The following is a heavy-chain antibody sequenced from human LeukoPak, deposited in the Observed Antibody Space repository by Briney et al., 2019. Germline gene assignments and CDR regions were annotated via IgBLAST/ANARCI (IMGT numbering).Heavy chain of an antibody. Sequence: SETLSLTCTVSGGSISSSSYHWGRIRQPPGKGLEWIGSIYYSGSTYYNPSLKSRVTISVDTSKNQFSLKLSSVTAADTAVYYCARQKAVAGDWFDPWGQGTLVTVSS. D-gene: IGHD6-19*01. J-gene: IGHJ5*02. CDR2: IYYSGST. V-gene: IGHV4-39*07. CDR1: GGSISSSSYH. CDR3: ARQKAVAGDWFDP.